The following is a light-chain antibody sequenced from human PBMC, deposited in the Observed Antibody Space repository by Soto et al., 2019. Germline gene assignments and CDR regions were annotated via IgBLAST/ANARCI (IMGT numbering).Light chain of an antibody. CDR2: GTS. J-gene: IGKJ5*01. V-gene: IGKV3-15*01. CDR1: QNIIRS. Sequence: EIVLTQSPVTLSVSPGERATLTCRASQNIIRSLAWYQQKPGQGPSLLIYGTSTRAGGVPARFSGSGSGTDFTLTIDNLQPEDFAIHYCQQRNNWPPITFGQGTRPEIK. CDR3: QQRNNWPPIT.